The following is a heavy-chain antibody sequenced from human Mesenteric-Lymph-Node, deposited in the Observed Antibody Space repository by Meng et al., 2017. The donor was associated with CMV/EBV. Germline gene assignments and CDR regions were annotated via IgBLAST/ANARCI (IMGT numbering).Heavy chain of an antibody. CDR2: IRGNGASA. CDR1: GFSFSAYT. CDR3: ARRNNGFSYGSIDY. D-gene: IGHD5-18*01. Sequence: GGSLRLSCAASGFSFSAYTMTWVRQAPGKGLEWVSRIRGNGASAAYADSVRDRFAIFRDNSQNTLYLQMNSLRVEDTALYYCARRNNGFSYGSIDYWGQGILVTVSS. J-gene: IGHJ4*02. V-gene: IGHV3-23*01.